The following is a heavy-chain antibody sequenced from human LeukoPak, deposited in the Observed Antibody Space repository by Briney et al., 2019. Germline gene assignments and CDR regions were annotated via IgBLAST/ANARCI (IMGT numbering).Heavy chain of an antibody. CDR3: ARRVLGSGRQDC. CDR2: TYCGGAA. D-gene: IGHD3-10*01. V-gene: IGHV4-39*01. Sequence: KSSGTLSLTCTVSGGSVSGNTYYWVWIRQPPGKGLEWIGYTYCGGAAHYNPSLRSRVTISVDTSKSQISLKLNSLTAADTAVYYCARRVLGSGRQDCWGQGTLVT. J-gene: IGHJ4*02. CDR1: GGSVSGNTYY.